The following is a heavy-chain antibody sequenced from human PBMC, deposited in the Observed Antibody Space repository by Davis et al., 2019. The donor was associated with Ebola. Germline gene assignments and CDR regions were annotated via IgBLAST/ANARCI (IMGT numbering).Heavy chain of an antibody. CDR1: GFTFSSYA. CDR3: ARVSGIYYGDDHLDF. J-gene: IGHJ4*02. V-gene: IGHV3-30-3*01. CDR2: ISYDGSNK. Sequence: GESLKISCAASGFTFSSYAMHWVRQAPGKGLEWVAVISYDGSNKYYADSVKGRFTISRDNSKNTLYLQMNSLRAEDTAVYYCARVSGIYYGDDHLDFWGQGTLVTVSS. D-gene: IGHD1-26*01.